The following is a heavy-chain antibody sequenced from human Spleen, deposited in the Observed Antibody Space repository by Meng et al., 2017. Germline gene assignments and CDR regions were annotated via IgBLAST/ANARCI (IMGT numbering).Heavy chain of an antibody. Sequence: GESLKISCSASGFTFTGYGMSWVRQAPGKGLEWVSAISGSGGSTYYADSVKGRFTISRDNSKNTLYLQMNSLRAEDTAVYYCAKDLGSGWDYYFDYWGQGTLVTVSS. CDR1: GFTFTGYG. D-gene: IGHD6-19*01. CDR2: ISGSGGST. J-gene: IGHJ4*02. CDR3: AKDLGSGWDYYFDY. V-gene: IGHV3-23*01.